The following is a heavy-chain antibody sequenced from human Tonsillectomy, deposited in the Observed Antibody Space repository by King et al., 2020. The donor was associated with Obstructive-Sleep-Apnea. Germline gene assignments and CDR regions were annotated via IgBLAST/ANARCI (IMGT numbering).Heavy chain of an antibody. V-gene: IGHV1-18*01. D-gene: IGHD3-10*01. CDR3: ARSFWFGENFRIDY. CDR2: ISGHNGNT. Sequence: VQLVESGAEVKKPGASVKVSCKASGYILTSYGISWVRQAPGQGLEWMGWISGHNGNTNYAQKVQGRVTMTTDTSTSTAYMELRSLRSDDTAVYYCARSFWFGENFRIDYWGQGTLVTVSS. CDR1: GYILTSYG. J-gene: IGHJ4*02.